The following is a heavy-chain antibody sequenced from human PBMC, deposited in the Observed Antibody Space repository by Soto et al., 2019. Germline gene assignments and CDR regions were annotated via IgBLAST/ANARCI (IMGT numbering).Heavy chain of an antibody. CDR2: ISHDGSNQ. CDR1: GFTFSTYG. CDR3: ARLYRYCGLNV. V-gene: IGHV3-30*03. D-gene: IGHD1-26*01. J-gene: IGHJ6*01. Sequence: QVQLVESGGGVVQPGRSLRLSCAASGFTFSTYGMHWVRQAPGKGLEWVAVISHDGSNQYYADSVKVRLTISRHNSKNSMELYLNILCLANTFVFLCARLYRYCGLNVRGQGTRVSVS.